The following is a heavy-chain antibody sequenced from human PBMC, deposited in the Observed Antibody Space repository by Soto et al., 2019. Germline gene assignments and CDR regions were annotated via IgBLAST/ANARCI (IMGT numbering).Heavy chain of an antibody. D-gene: IGHD4-17*01. CDR1: GYSFTSYW. CDR3: ATTTVNTFGSHGAFDI. Sequence: GESLKISCKGSGYSFTSYWISWVRQMPGKGLEWMGRIDPSDSYTNYSPSFQGHVTISADKSISTAYLQWSSLKASDTAMYYCATTTVNTFGSHGAFDIWGQGTLVTVSS. J-gene: IGHJ3*02. V-gene: IGHV5-10-1*01. CDR2: IDPSDSYT.